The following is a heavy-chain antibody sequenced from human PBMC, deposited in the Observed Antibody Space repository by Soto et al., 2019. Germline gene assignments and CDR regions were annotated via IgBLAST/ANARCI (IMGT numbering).Heavy chain of an antibody. CDR1: GFTFSSYA. D-gene: IGHD3-22*01. CDR3: GRVADSGYYTVEY. V-gene: IGHV3-30-3*01. CDR2: ISYDGSHT. J-gene: IGHJ4*02. Sequence: PGGSLRLSCAASGFTFSSYAMHWVRQAPGKGLEWVAVISYDGSHTYYADSVKGRFTISRDNSKNTLYLQMNSLKPEDTAVYYCGRVADSGYYTVEYWGQGTLVTVSS.